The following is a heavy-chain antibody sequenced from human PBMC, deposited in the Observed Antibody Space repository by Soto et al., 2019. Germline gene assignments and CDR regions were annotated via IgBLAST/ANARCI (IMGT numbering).Heavy chain of an antibody. Sequence: ASVKVSCKASGGTFSSYAISWVRQAPGQGLEWMGGIIPIFGTANYAQKFQGRVTITADESTSTAYMELSSLRSEDTAVYYCARGDTAMADPTFDYWGQGTLVTVSS. J-gene: IGHJ4*02. D-gene: IGHD5-18*01. V-gene: IGHV1-69*13. CDR1: GGTFSSYA. CDR2: IIPIFGTA. CDR3: ARGDTAMADPTFDY.